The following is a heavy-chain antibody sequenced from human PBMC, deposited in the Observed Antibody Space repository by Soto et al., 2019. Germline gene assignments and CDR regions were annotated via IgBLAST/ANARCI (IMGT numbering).Heavy chain of an antibody. D-gene: IGHD5-18*01. V-gene: IGHV3-30*03. J-gene: IGHJ4*02. CDR3: VSDRGYGHASVPYS. CDR1: GFAFSSYG. Sequence: QAQLVESGGGVVQPGRSLRLSCAASGFAFSSYGMHWVRQAPGTGLEWVAVISYDGSLQHYADSVKGRFTISRDNAKNMVLLQRSSLRAEETAVYYCVSDRGYGHASVPYSWGQGTLVSVSS. CDR2: ISYDGSLQ.